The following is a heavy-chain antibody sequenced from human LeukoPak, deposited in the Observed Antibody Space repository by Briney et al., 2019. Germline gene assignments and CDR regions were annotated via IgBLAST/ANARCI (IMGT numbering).Heavy chain of an antibody. CDR2: ISAYNGNT. Sequence: ASVKVSCKASGYTFTGYYMHWVRQAPGQGLEWMGWISAYNGNTNYAQKLQGRVTMTTDTSTSTAYMELRSLKSDDTAVYYCARDRTIRIGYYDSSGTDAFDIWGQGTMVTVSS. V-gene: IGHV1-18*04. J-gene: IGHJ3*02. CDR1: GYTFTGYY. D-gene: IGHD3-22*01. CDR3: ARDRTIRIGYYDSSGTDAFDI.